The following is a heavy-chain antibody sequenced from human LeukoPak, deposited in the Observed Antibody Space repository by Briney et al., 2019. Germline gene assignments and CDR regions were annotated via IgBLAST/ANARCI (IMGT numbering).Heavy chain of an antibody. D-gene: IGHD3-22*01. Sequence: SGGSLRLSCAASGFTFSNYWMSWVRQAPGKGLEWLANINQDGSEMYYVDSVKGRFTISRDNAKNSLYLQMNSLRPEDTALYYCAKGLVVVITHPFDIWGQGTMVTVSS. CDR2: INQDGSEM. CDR3: AKGLVVVITHPFDI. J-gene: IGHJ3*02. CDR1: GFTFSNYW. V-gene: IGHV3-7*03.